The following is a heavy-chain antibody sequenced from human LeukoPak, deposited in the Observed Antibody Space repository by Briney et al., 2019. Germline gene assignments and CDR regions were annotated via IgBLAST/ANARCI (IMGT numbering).Heavy chain of an antibody. CDR2: ISSSSSTI. CDR1: GFTFSSYS. J-gene: IGHJ3*02. V-gene: IGHV3-48*01. D-gene: IGHD2-2*01. Sequence: SGGSRRLSCAAAGFTFSSYSMNWVREAPGKGLEGVSYISSSSSTIYYADSVKGRFTISRDNAKNSLYLQMNSLRAEDTAVYYCARDHQPPGAFDIWGQGTMVTVSS. CDR3: ARDHQPPGAFDI.